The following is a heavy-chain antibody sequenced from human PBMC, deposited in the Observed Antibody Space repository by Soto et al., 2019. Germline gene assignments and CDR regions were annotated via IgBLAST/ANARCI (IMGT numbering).Heavy chain of an antibody. J-gene: IGHJ4*02. Sequence: QVQLVQSGAEVKKPGSSVKVSCKASGGTFSSYTISWVRQAPGQGLEWMGRIIPILGIANYAQKSQGRATXXADTSTSTAYMELSSLRSEDTAVYYCAREEYYYGSGAFFDYWGQGTLVTVSS. D-gene: IGHD3-10*01. CDR2: IIPILGIA. V-gene: IGHV1-69*08. CDR1: GGTFSSYT. CDR3: AREEYYYGSGAFFDY.